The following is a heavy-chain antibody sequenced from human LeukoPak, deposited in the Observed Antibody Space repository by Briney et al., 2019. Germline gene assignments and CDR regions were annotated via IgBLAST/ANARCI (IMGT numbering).Heavy chain of an antibody. CDR3: ASGGSGWCSPRAFDI. V-gene: IGHV4-59*01. Sequence: SETLSLTCTVSGGSISSYYWSWIRQPPGKGLEWIGYIYYSGSTNYNPSLKRRVTISVDTSKNQFSLKLSSVAAADTAVYYCASGGSGWCSPRAFDIWGQGTMVTVSS. CDR2: IYYSGST. D-gene: IGHD6-19*01. J-gene: IGHJ3*02. CDR1: GGSISSYY.